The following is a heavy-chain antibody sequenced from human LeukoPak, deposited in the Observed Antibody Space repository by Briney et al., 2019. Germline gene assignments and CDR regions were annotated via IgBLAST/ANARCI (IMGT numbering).Heavy chain of an antibody. CDR3: ARRLTQYDCFDP. V-gene: IGHV6-1*01. D-gene: IGHD2-2*01. J-gene: IGHJ5*02. CDR1: GDSVSSNSAA. Sequence: QTLSLTCAISGDSVSSNSAAWNWIRHSPSRGLEWLGRTYYRSTWYNDYAVSVRGRITVNPDTSKNQFSLHLNSVTPEDTAVYYCARRLTQYDCFDPWGQGILVTVSS. CDR2: TYYRSTWYN.